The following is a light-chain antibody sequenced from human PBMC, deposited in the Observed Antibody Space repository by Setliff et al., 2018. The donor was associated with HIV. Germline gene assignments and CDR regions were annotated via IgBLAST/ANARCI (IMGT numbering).Light chain of an antibody. CDR2: DVR. CDR3: SSYTSSFTRV. CDR1: SSDIGAYNY. V-gene: IGLV2-14*03. Sequence: QSALAQPASVSGSPGQSITISCTGTSSDIGAYNYVPWYQQHPGKAPKVMIYDVRKRPSGVSNRFSGSKSGNTASLTISGLQAEDEADYYCSSYTSSFTRVFGTGTKVTVL. J-gene: IGLJ1*01.